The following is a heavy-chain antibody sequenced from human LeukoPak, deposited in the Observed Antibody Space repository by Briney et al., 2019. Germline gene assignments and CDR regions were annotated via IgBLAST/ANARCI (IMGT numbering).Heavy chain of an antibody. CDR2: IIPIFGTA. CDR3: ARDSDGSGSQYYYYYYMDV. V-gene: IGHV1-69*05. CDR1: GGTFSSYA. J-gene: IGHJ6*03. D-gene: IGHD3-10*01. Sequence: GASVKVSCKASGGTFSSYAISWVRQAPGQGLEWMGRIIPIFGTANYAQKFQGRVTITTDESTSTAYMELSSLRSEDTAVYYCARDSDGSGSQYYYYYYMDVWGKGTTVTVSS.